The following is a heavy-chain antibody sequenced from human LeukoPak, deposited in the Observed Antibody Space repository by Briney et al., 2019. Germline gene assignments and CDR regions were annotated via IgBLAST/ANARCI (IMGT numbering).Heavy chain of an antibody. CDR1: GFTFTSSA. V-gene: IGHV1-58*01. CDR2: IVVGSGNT. CDR3: ARDKGSITGTPFDY. Sequence: SVKVSCKASGFTFTSSAVQWVRQARGQRREWIGWIVVGSGNTNYAQKFQERVTITRDTSTSTVYMELSSLRSEDTAVYYCARDKGSITGTPFDYWGQGTLVTVSS. D-gene: IGHD1-7*01. J-gene: IGHJ4*02.